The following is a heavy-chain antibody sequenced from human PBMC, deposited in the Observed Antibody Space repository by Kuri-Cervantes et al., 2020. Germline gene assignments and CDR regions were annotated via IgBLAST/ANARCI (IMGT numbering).Heavy chain of an antibody. V-gene: IGHV4-39*07. CDR3: ARGGTMGPMSYFDY. J-gene: IGHJ4*02. CDR2: IYYSGST. D-gene: IGHD4/OR15-4a*01. Sequence: ESLKISCTVSGGSISSSSYYWGWIRQPPGKGLEWIGSIYYSGSTYYNPSLKSRVTISVDTSKNQFSLKLSSVTAADTAVYYCARGGTMGPMSYFDYWGQGTLVTVSS. CDR1: GGSISSSSYY.